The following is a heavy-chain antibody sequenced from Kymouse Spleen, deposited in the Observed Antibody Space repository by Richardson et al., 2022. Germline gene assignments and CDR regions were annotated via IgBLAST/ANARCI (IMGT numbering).Heavy chain of an antibody. CDR2: ISYDGSNK. D-gene: IGHD6-6*01. J-gene: IGHJ4*02. V-gene: IGHV3-30*18. Sequence: QVQLVESGGGVVQPGRSLRLSCAASGFTFSSYGMHWVRQAPGKGLEWVAVISYDGSNKYYADSVKGRFTISRDNSKNTLYLQMNSLRAEDTAVYYCAKEYSSSSGFDYWGQGTLVTVSS. CDR1: GFTFSSYG. CDR3: AKEYSSSSGFDY.